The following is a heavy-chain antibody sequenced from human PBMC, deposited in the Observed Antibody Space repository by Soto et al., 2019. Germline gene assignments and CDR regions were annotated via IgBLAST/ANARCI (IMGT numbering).Heavy chain of an antibody. J-gene: IGHJ4*02. CDR2: ISGSGGST. CDR1: GFTFSSYA. Sequence: GGSLRLSCAASGFTFSSYAMSWVRQAPGKGLEWVSAISGSGGSTYYADSVKGRFTISRDNSKNTLYLQMNSLRAEDTAVYYCAGRLGYCSGGSCYSTYYFDYWGQGTLVTVSS. V-gene: IGHV3-23*01. CDR3: AGRLGYCSGGSCYSTYYFDY. D-gene: IGHD2-15*01.